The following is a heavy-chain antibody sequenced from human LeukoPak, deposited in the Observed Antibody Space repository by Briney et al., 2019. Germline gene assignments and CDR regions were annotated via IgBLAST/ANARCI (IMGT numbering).Heavy chain of an antibody. CDR3: ARPPQYSSSSYFQH. D-gene: IGHD6-6*01. CDR1: GGSISSGGYY. V-gene: IGHV4-30-2*01. CDR2: INHSGST. Sequence: SQTLSLTCTVSGGSISSGGYYWSWIRQPPGKGLEWIGEINHSGSTNYNPSLKSRVTISVDTSKNQFSLKLSSVTAADTAVYYCARPPQYSSSSYFQHWGQGTLVTVSP. J-gene: IGHJ1*01.